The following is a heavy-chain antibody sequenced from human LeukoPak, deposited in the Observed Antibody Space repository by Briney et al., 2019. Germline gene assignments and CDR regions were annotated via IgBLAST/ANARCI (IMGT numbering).Heavy chain of an antibody. CDR1: GFIFDDFA. Sequence: PGGSLPLSCAASGFIFDDFAIHWVRQAPGRGLEWVSIVSFYGTNNFYGDSVKGRFTVSRDNSNNTVYLHMNSLRPDDTAVYFCARDRNVVGADFDSWGQGTLVTVSS. CDR2: VSFYGTNN. CDR3: ARDRNVVGADFDS. D-gene: IGHD3-16*02. J-gene: IGHJ5*01. V-gene: IGHV3-30*04.